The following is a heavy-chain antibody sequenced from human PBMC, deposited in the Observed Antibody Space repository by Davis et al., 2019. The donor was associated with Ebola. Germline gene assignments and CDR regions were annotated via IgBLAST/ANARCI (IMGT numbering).Heavy chain of an antibody. Sequence: EESLKISCKGSGYSFTSYWIGWVRQMPGKGLEWMGIIYPGDSDTRYSPSFQGQVTISADKSISTAYLQWSSLKASDTAMYYCARGTRRYYYGMDVWGQGTTVTVSS. CDR2: IYPGDSDT. V-gene: IGHV5-51*01. CDR3: ARGTRRYYYGMDV. J-gene: IGHJ6*02. CDR1: GYSFTSYW.